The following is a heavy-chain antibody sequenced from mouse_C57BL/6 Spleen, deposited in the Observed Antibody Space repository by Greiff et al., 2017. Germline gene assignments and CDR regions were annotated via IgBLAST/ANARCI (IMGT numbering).Heavy chain of an antibody. D-gene: IGHD1-1*01. CDR2: IDPSDSYT. Sequence: QVQLQQPGAELVMPGASVKLSCKASGYTFTSYWMHWVKQRPGQGLEWIGEIDPSDSYTNYNQKFKGKSTLTVDKSSSTAYMQLSSLTSEDSAVYYCASVTTVPGPDYWGQGITLTVSS. J-gene: IGHJ2*01. V-gene: IGHV1-69*01. CDR3: ASVTTVPGPDY. CDR1: GYTFTSYW.